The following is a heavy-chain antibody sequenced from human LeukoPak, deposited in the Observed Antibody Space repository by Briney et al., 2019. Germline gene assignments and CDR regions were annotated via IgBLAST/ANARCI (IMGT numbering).Heavy chain of an antibody. D-gene: IGHD4-17*01. Sequence: PGGSLRLSCAASGSTFSSYEMNWVRQAPGKGLEWVSYISSSGSSIYYADSVKGRFTISRDNAKNSLYLQMNSLRAEDTAVYYCARVRQTTVTTAYYFDYWGQGTLVTVSS. CDR3: ARVRQTTVTTAYYFDY. V-gene: IGHV3-48*03. CDR1: GSTFSSYE. J-gene: IGHJ4*02. CDR2: ISSSGSSI.